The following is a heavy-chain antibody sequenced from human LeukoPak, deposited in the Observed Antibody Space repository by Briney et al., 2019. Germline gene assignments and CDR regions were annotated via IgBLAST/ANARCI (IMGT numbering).Heavy chain of an antibody. D-gene: IGHD2-2*01. CDR1: GYIFTDYF. Sequence: GASVKVSCKASGYIFTDYFIHWVRQAPGQGLEWMGWIDPNGGGANLAQKFQGRLTLTRDTSISTAYMELSSLGSDDTAVYYCTRGRAVAPGAAPPFDYWGQETLVIVPS. CDR3: TRGRAVAPGAAPPFDY. CDR2: IDPNGGGA. V-gene: IGHV1-2*02. J-gene: IGHJ4*02.